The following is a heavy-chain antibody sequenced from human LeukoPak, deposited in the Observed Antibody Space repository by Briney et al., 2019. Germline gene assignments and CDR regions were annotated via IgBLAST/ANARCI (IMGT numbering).Heavy chain of an antibody. CDR2: IDPSGGHT. D-gene: IGHD3-3*01. Sequence: GASVKVSCKASGYTFTSYYMYWVRQAPGQGLEWMGMIDPSGGHTSYAQKFQGRVTMTRDTSISTAYMELSRLRSDDTAVYYCARGRSITIFGVVSLYNWFDPWGQGTLVTVSS. J-gene: IGHJ5*02. V-gene: IGHV1-2*02. CDR1: GYTFTSYY. CDR3: ARGRSITIFGVVSLYNWFDP.